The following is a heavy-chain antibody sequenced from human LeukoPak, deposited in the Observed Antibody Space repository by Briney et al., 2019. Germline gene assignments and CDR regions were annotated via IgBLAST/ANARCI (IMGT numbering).Heavy chain of an antibody. CDR2: IHYSGST. CDR3: ASSLRRSLGIDY. J-gene: IGHJ4*02. D-gene: IGHD4-17*01. CDR1: GGSISTYS. V-gene: IGHV4-59*01. Sequence: SETLSLTCTVSGGSISTYSLSWIRQPPGKGLEWIGYIHYSGSTNYHPSLKSRVTISVDTSKNQFSLKLSSVTAADTAVYYCASSLRRSLGIDYWGQGTLVTVSS.